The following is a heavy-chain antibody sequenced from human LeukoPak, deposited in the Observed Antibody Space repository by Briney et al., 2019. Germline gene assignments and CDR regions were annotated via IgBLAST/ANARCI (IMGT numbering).Heavy chain of an antibody. D-gene: IGHD3-10*01. J-gene: IGHJ4*02. CDR3: ARDIPSDFHFHYYGSGSYFY. Sequence: SETLSLTCTVSGGSISSSSYYWGWIRQPPGKGLEWIGSIYYSGSTYYNPSLKSRVTISVDTSKNQFSLKLSSVTAADTAVYYCARDIPSDFHFHYYGSGSYFYWGQGTLVTVSS. CDR1: GGSISSSSYY. V-gene: IGHV4-39*07. CDR2: IYYSGST.